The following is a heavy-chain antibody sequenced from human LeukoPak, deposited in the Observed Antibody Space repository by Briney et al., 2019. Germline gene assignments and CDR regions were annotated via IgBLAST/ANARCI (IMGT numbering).Heavy chain of an antibody. J-gene: IGHJ4*02. V-gene: IGHV1-46*01. Sequence: ASVKVSCKASGGTFSSYAISWVRQAPGQGLEWMGIINPSGGSTSYAQKFQGRVTMTRDTSTSTVYMELSSLRSDDTAVYYCARVRSRYRIDWLSFLDYWGQGTLVTVSS. D-gene: IGHD3-9*01. CDR2: INPSGGST. CDR1: GGTFSSYA. CDR3: ARVRSRYRIDWLSFLDY.